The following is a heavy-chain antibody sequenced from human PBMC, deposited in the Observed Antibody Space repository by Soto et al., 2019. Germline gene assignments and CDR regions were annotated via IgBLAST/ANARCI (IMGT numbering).Heavy chain of an antibody. J-gene: IGHJ4*02. V-gene: IGHV3-66*01. CDR1: GFSVATDS. Sequence: EVRLVESGGGLVQPGGSLRLSCAVSGFSVATDSMSWVRQAPGKGLEWISGIYKDGTTYHADSVKGRVTTSRDSFKNTLYLQMDNLGAEDTAVYHCTRDSSYYGSGRGVLDYWGQGTLVTVSS. CDR3: TRDSSYYGSGRGVLDY. D-gene: IGHD3-10*01. CDR2: IYKDGTT.